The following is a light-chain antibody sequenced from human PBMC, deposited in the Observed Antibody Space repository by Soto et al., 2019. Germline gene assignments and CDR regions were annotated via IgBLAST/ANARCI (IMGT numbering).Light chain of an antibody. CDR2: DVS. CDR3: NSFTTSSTYV. CDR1: TSDVGRYNY. J-gene: IGLJ1*01. Sequence: QSALTQPASVSGSPGQSISISCTGTTSDVGRYNYVSWYQQHPGEAPELMIYDVSYRPSWVSNRFSGSKSGITASLTISGLQAEDEADYYCNSFTTSSTYVFGTGTKVTVL. V-gene: IGLV2-14*03.